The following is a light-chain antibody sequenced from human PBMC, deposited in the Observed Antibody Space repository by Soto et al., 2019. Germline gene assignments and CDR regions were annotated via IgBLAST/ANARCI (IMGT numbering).Light chain of an antibody. CDR1: QSISSN. J-gene: IGKJ1*01. V-gene: IGKV3-15*01. CDR3: QQCGSSGT. Sequence: EIVMTQSPATLSVSPGERATLSCRASQSISSNLAWYQQKPGQAPRLLISGASTRATGIPARFSGSGSGTDFTLTISRLEPEDFAVYYCQQCGSSGTFGQGTKVDI. CDR2: GAS.